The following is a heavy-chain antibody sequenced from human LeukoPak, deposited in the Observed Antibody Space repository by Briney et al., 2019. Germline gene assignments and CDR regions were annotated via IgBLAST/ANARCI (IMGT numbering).Heavy chain of an antibody. CDR1: GFTSSSYA. J-gene: IGHJ5*02. CDR2: ISGSGGST. Sequence: GGSLRLSCAASGFTSSSYAMSWVRQAPGKGLEWVSAISGSGGSTYYADSVKGRFTISRDNSKNTLYLQMNSLRAEDTAVYYCAKDSRYCSGGSCNNWFDPWGQGTLVTVSS. V-gene: IGHV3-23*01. D-gene: IGHD2-15*01. CDR3: AKDSRYCSGGSCNNWFDP.